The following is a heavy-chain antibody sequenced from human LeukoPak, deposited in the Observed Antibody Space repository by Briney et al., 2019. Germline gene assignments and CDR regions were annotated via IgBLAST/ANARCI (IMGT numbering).Heavy chain of an antibody. CDR3: ARQFWKGDY. J-gene: IGHJ4*02. V-gene: IGHV3-48*03. Sequence: GGSLRLSCAASGFTFNSYEMYWVRQAPGKGLEWLSYIGASTGVIKYADSVKGRFTISRDNARNSLYMQMNSLRAEDTAVYYCARQFWKGDYWGQGTLVTVSS. CDR1: GFTFNSYE. CDR2: IGASTGVI. D-gene: IGHD1-1*01.